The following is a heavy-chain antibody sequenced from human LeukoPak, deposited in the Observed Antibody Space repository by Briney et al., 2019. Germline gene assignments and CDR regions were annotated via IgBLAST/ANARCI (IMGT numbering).Heavy chain of an antibody. Sequence: ASVKVSCKASGYTFTSYYMHWVRQAPGQGLEWMGIINPSGGSTSYAKKFQGRVTMTRDTSTRTVYMELSSLRSEDTAVYYCARDSCSGGNCYGLDYWGQGTLVIVSS. CDR3: ARDSCSGGNCYGLDY. CDR1: GYTFTSYY. V-gene: IGHV1-46*01. CDR2: INPSGGST. J-gene: IGHJ4*02. D-gene: IGHD2-15*01.